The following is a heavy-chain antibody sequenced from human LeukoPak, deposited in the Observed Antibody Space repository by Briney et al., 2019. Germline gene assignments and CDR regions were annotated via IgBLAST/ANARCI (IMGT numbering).Heavy chain of an antibody. CDR2: INHSGST. J-gene: IGHJ4*02. D-gene: IGHD3-22*01. V-gene: IGHV4-34*01. CDR3: ARPAPYYYDSSGYLDY. Sequence: SETLSLTCAVYGGSLSGYYWSWIRQPPGKGLEWIGEINHSGSTNYNPSLKSRVTISVDTSKNQFSLKLSSVTAADTAVYYCARPAPYYYDSSGYLDYWGQGTLVTVSS. CDR1: GGSLSGYY.